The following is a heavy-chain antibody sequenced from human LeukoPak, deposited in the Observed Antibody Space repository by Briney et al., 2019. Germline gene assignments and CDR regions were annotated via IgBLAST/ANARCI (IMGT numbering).Heavy chain of an antibody. CDR2: ISSSSSYI. D-gene: IGHD6-6*01. J-gene: IGHJ4*02. V-gene: IGHV3-21*01. Sequence: PGGSLRLSCAASGFTFSSYSMNWVRQAPGKGLEWVSSISSSSSYIYYADSVKVRFTISRDNAKNSLYLQMNSLRAEDTAVYYCARGPPRPYYFDYWGQGTLVTVSS. CDR3: ARGPPRPYYFDY. CDR1: GFTFSSYS.